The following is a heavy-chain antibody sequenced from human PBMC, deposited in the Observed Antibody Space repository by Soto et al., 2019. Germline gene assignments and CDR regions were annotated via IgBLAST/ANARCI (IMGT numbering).Heavy chain of an antibody. V-gene: IGHV1-3*01. CDR1: GYTFTSYA. J-gene: IGHJ4*02. CDR3: ARDSKSSDYFDY. Sequence: ASVKVSCKASGYTFTSYAMHWVRQAPGQRLEWMGWINAGNGNTKYSQKFQGRVTITRDTSASPAYMELSSLRSEDTAVYYCARDSKSSDYFDYWGQGTLVTVSS. CDR2: INAGNGNT. D-gene: IGHD6-6*01.